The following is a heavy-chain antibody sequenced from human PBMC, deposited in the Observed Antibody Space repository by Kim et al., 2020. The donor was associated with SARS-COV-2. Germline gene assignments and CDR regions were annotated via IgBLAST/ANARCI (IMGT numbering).Heavy chain of an antibody. D-gene: IGHD6-6*01. CDR2: ISSSSSTI. Sequence: GGSLRLSCAASGFTFSSYSMNWVRQAPGKGLEWVSYISSSSSTIYYADSVKGRFTISRDNAKNSLYLQMNSLRAEDTAVYYCARDGRYSSSSGRNYYYYGMDVWGQGTTVTVSS. J-gene: IGHJ6*02. V-gene: IGHV3-48*04. CDR3: ARDGRYSSSSGRNYYYYGMDV. CDR1: GFTFSSYS.